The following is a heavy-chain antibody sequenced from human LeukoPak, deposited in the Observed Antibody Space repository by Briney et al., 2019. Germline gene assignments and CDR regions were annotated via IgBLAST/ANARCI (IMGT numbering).Heavy chain of an antibody. CDR3: ARLRSTYRGSLYYNGMDV. J-gene: IGHJ6*02. CDR1: GGSLSRYY. D-gene: IGHD3-10*01. CDR2: NYYSGNT. V-gene: IGHV4-59*08. Sequence: PSETLSLTCTLSGGSLSRYYWSWVRQPPRKGREWVGDNYYSGNTKYKPSLKSRVTISVDTAKNQFSLKVTSVTAADTAVYYCARLRSTYRGSLYYNGMDVWGQGTSVTVSS.